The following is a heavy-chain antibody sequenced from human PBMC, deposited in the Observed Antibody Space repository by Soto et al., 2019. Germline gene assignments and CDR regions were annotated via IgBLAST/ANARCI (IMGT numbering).Heavy chain of an antibody. J-gene: IGHJ5*02. V-gene: IGHV3-48*02. Sequence: RWGSLRLSCAASGFTFSSYSMNCVRQAPGKGLEWVSYISSSSSTIYYADSVKGRFTISRDNARNSLYLQMNSLRDEDTAVYYCAREGGSLNWFDPWGQGTLVTAPQ. CDR3: AREGGSLNWFDP. CDR2: ISSSSSTI. D-gene: IGHD1-26*01. CDR1: GFTFSSYS.